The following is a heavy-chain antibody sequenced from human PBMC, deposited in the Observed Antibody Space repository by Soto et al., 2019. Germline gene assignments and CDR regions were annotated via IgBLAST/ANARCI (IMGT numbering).Heavy chain of an antibody. Sequence: EVQLLESGGGLVQPGGSLRLSCAASGITFSSYAMNWVRQAPEKGLEWVSSISGSGGSTYYTDSVKGRFTISRDNSKNTLYLQMNSLRAGDTAVYYWAFPDDSSGFDYWGQGTLVTVSS. V-gene: IGHV3-23*01. J-gene: IGHJ4*02. CDR1: GITFSSYA. D-gene: IGHD3-22*01. CDR3: AFPDDSSGFDY. CDR2: ISGSGGST.